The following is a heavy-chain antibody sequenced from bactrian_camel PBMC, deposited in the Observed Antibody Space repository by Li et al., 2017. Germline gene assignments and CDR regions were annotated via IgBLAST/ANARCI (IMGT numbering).Heavy chain of an antibody. Sequence: QLVESGGGLVQPGGSLKLSCVASGFFFNHSAMSWARQAPGKEREAVAVISTHSVSTCYADFVEGRFTISQDKEETTVWLQMDRLKPEDTAMYHCACGSYYCYVGGYKSWGQGTQVTVS. CDR2: ISTHSVST. D-gene: IGHD2*01. V-gene: IGHV3S36*01. CDR3: ACGSYYCYVGGYKS. CDR1: GFFFNHSA. J-gene: IGHJ4*01.